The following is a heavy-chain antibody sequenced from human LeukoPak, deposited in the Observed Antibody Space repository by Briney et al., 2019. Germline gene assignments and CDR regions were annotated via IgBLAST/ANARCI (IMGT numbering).Heavy chain of an antibody. J-gene: IGHJ4*02. CDR1: GFTFSSYA. D-gene: IGHD5-12*01. Sequence: GRSLRLSCAASGFTFSSYAMHWVRQAPGKGLEWVAVISYDGSNKYYADSVKGRFTISRDNSKNTLYLQMNSLRAEDTAVYYCVSGGSGYDLDYWGQGTLVTVSS. CDR3: VSGGSGYDLDY. V-gene: IGHV3-30*04. CDR2: ISYDGSNK.